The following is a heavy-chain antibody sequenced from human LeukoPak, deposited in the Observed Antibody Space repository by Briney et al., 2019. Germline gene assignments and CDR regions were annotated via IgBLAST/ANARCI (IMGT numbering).Heavy chain of an antibody. CDR2: ISYDGSNK. CDR3: AGSPGILGTNYFDY. D-gene: IGHD1-26*01. Sequence: GGSLRLSCAASGFTFSSYAMHWVRQAPGKGLEWVAVISYDGSNKNYADSVKGRFTISGDNSKNTLYLQMNSLRAEDTSVYYCAGSPGILGTNYFDYWGQGTLVTVSS. V-gene: IGHV3-30*04. CDR1: GFTFSSYA. J-gene: IGHJ4*02.